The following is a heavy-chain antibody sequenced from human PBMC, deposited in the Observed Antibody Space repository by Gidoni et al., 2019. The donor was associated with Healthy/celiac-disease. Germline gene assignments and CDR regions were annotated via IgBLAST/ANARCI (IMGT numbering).Heavy chain of an antibody. CDR2: ST. Sequence: STYYNPSLKGRVTISVDTSKNQCSLKLTSVTAADTAVYYCAGPNRRGWFDPWGQGTLVTVSS. V-gene: IGHV4-31*02. CDR3: AGPNRRGWFDP. J-gene: IGHJ5*02.